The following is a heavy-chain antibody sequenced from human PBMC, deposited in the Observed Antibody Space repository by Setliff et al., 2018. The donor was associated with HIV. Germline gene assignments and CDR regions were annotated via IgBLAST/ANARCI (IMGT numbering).Heavy chain of an antibody. J-gene: IGHJ4*02. CDR3: ARLKVSGVIDY. V-gene: IGHV4-39*01. CDR2: IFYSGSA. Sequence: SETLSLTCTVPGGAFNNSSSYWGWIRQPRGKGLEYIGGIFYSGSAYYNPSRKSRVTISVDTSKNQLSLKLISVTAADTAVYYSARLKVSGVIDYWGQGTLVTVSS. D-gene: IGHD2-8*01. CDR1: GGAFNNSSSY.